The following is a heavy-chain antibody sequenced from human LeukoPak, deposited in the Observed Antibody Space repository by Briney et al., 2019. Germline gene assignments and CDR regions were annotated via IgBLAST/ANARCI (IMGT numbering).Heavy chain of an antibody. Sequence: SVKVSCKSSGGTFSSNGISWLRQAPGQDLEWMGGIIPIFGTTDYAQKLQGRVTITADEARSTAYMELSSLRSEDTTVYYCATAAAYYYYYGMDVWGQGTTVTVSS. CDR3: ATAAAYYYYYGMDV. J-gene: IGHJ6*02. CDR1: GGTFSSNG. CDR2: IIPIFGTT. D-gene: IGHD6-13*01. V-gene: IGHV1-69*13.